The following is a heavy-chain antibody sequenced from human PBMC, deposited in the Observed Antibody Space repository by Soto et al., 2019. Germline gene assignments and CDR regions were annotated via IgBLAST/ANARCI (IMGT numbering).Heavy chain of an antibody. V-gene: IGHV1-3*01. D-gene: IGHD6-13*01. CDR3: ARGFTVSSSWYGGY. CDR2: INAGNGNT. CDR1: GYTFTSYA. Sequence: QVQLVQSGAEVKKPGASVKVSCKASGYTFTSYAMHWVLQAPGQRLEWMGWINAGNGNTKYSQKFQGRVTITRDTSASTAYMELSSLRSEDTAVYYCARGFTVSSSWYGGYWGQGTLVTVSS. J-gene: IGHJ4*02.